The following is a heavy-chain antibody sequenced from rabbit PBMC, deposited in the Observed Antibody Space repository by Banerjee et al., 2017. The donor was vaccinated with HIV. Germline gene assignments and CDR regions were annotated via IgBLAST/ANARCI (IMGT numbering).Heavy chain of an antibody. CDR2: IYPDYGST. J-gene: IGHJ3*01. V-gene: IGHV1S47*01. CDR1: GIDFSSYG. D-gene: IGHD2-1*01. CDR3: ARDHPSTMTMDL. Sequence: QEQLVESGGGLVTLGGSLKLSCKASGIDFSSYGISWVRQAPGKGLEWIAYIYPDYGSTDYASWVNGRFTISLDNAQNTVFLQMTSLTAADTATYFCARDHPSTMTMDLWGQGTLVTVS.